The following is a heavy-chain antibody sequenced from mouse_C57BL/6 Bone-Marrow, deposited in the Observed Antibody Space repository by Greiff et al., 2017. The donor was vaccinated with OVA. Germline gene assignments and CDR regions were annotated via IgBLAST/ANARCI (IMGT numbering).Heavy chain of an antibody. D-gene: IGHD5-1*01. CDR1: GFNIKDDY. V-gene: IGHV14-4*01. CDR2: IDPENGDT. CDR3: TFYLDGGFDY. Sequence: EVQLQQSGAELVRPGASVKLSCTASGFNIKDDYMHWVKQRPEQGVEWIGWIDPENGDTEYASKFQGKATLTADTSSNTAYLQLSSLASEDTAGYYCTFYLDGGFDYWGQGTTLTVSS. J-gene: IGHJ2*01.